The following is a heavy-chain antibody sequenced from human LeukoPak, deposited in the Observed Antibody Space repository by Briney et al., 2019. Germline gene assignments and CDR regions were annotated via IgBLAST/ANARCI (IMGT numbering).Heavy chain of an antibody. CDR3: ARVGSFTRGFYYYYMDV. J-gene: IGHJ6*03. Sequence: GGSLRLSCAASGFTFSSYSMNWVRQAPGKGLEWVSSISSSSSYIYYADSVKGRFTISRDNAKNSLFLQMNSLRAEDTAVYYCARVGSFTRGFYYYYMDVWGKGTTVTVSS. V-gene: IGHV3-21*01. CDR2: ISSSSSYI. CDR1: GFTFSSYS. D-gene: IGHD6-13*01.